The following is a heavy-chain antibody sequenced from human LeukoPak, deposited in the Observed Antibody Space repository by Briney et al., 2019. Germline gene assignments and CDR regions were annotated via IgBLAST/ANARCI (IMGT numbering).Heavy chain of an antibody. J-gene: IGHJ4*02. CDR3: ARGRYYDILTGFDY. V-gene: IGHV1-2*02. Sequence: ASVKVSCKASGYTFTGYYMHWVRQAPGQGLEWMGWINPNSGGTNYAQKFQGRVTMTRDTSISTAYMELSRLRSDDTAVYYCARGRYYDILTGFDYWGQGTLVTVSS. D-gene: IGHD3-9*01. CDR2: INPNSGGT. CDR1: GYTFTGYY.